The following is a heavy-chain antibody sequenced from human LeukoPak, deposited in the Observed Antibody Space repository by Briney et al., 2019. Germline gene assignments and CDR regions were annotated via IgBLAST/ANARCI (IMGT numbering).Heavy chain of an antibody. CDR1: GFSFSSYW. Sequence: GGSLRLSCAASGFSFSSYWMSWVRQAPGKGLEWVANEEQDGSEKYYVDSVKGRFTISRDNAKNSLCLQMNSLRAEDTAVYYCARLLAARNVFDIWGQGTMVTVSP. V-gene: IGHV3-7*01. CDR2: EEQDGSEK. D-gene: IGHD6-6*01. J-gene: IGHJ3*02. CDR3: ARLLAARNVFDI.